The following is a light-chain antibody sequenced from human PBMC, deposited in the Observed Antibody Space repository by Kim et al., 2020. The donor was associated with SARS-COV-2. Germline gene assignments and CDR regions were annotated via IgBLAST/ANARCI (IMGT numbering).Light chain of an antibody. J-gene: IGKJ1*01. V-gene: IGKV6-21*02. CDR3: HQSNGLPWA. Sequence: VSPKEKVPITCRASQSVGRNLHWYQQRPGQSPKVLIKYASQSISGVPSRFSGSGSGTVFTLIINGLEAEDAATYFCHQSNGLPWAFGQGTKVDIK. CDR1: QSVGRN. CDR2: YAS.